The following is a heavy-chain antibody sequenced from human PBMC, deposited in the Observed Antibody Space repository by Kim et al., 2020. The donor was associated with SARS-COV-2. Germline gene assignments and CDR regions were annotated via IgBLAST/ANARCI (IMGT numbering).Heavy chain of an antibody. Sequence: GGSLRLSCVASGFIFSSYGMHWVRQAPGKGLEWVAVLWNDGSYEYYADSVKGRFTISRDNPNDILYLQMNNLRVEDTAVYYCVTEELGNYNNYGMDVWGQGTTVTVSS. CDR3: VTEELGNYNNYGMDV. V-gene: IGHV3-33*03. D-gene: IGHD7-27*01. CDR1: GFIFSSYG. CDR2: LWNDGSYE. J-gene: IGHJ6*02.